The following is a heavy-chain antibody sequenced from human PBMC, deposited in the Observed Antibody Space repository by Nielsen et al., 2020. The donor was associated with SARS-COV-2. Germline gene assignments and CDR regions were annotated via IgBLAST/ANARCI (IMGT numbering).Heavy chain of an antibody. D-gene: IGHD3-3*01. CDR3: AKDRDVLRFLEWLTLGWFDP. CDR1: GFTFSSYG. CDR2: ISYDGSNK. Sequence: GESLKISCAASGFTFSSYGMHWVRQAPGKGLEWVAVISYDGSNKYYADSVKGRFTISRDNSKNTLYLQMNSLRAEDTAVYYCAKDRDVLRFLEWLTLGWFDPWGQGTLVTVSS. J-gene: IGHJ5*02. V-gene: IGHV3-30*18.